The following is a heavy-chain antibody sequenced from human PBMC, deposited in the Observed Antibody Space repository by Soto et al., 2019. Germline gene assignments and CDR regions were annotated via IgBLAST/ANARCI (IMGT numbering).Heavy chain of an antibody. CDR1: GFTVSSNY. V-gene: IGHV3-66*01. CDR3: ARGREQLGIYFDS. D-gene: IGHD6-6*01. Sequence: GGSLRLSCAASGFTVSSNYMSWVRQAPGKGLEWVSVIYSGGSTYYADSVKGRFTISRDNSKNTVYLQMNSLRAEDTAIYYCARGREQLGIYFDSWGQGTLVTVSS. CDR2: IYSGGST. J-gene: IGHJ4*02.